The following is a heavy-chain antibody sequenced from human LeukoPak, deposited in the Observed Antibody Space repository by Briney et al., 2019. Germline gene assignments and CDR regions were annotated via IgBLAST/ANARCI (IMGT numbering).Heavy chain of an antibody. J-gene: IGHJ1*01. Sequence: PGGSLRLSCAASGFTFSSYAMSWVRQAPGKGLEWGSAISGSGISTYYADSVKGRFTTSSDNSKSMLYLQISSLRVEDTAVYYFAKRPSESSGYKYFQEWGQGTLVTVSS. D-gene: IGHD3-22*01. CDR2: ISGSGIST. CDR3: AKRPSESSGYKYFQE. V-gene: IGHV3-23*01. CDR1: GFTFSSYA.